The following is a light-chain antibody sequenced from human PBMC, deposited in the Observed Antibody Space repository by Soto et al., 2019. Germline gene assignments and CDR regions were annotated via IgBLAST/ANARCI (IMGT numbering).Light chain of an antibody. CDR1: SSDVGGYNY. V-gene: IGLV2-14*03. CDR3: SSYTITSTLV. CDR2: DVS. Sequence: QSALTQPASVSGSPGQSITISCTRTSSDVGGYNYVSWYQQHPGKAPKLMIYDVSNRPSGVSNRFSGSKSGTTASMTISGLQAEDETDYYSSSYTITSTLVFGGGTKLTVL. J-gene: IGLJ2*01.